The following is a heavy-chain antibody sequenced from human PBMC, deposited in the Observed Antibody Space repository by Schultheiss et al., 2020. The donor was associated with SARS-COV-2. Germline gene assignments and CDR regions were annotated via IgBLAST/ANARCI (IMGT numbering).Heavy chain of an antibody. D-gene: IGHD4-11*01. V-gene: IGHV3-21*04. CDR2: ISSSSSYI. CDR3: ARPTVGW. J-gene: IGHJ4*02. Sequence: GGSLRLSCAASGFSFDDYAMHWVRQAPGKGLEWVSSISSSSSYIYYADSVKGRFTISRDNAKNSLYLQMNNLRAEDTAVYYCARPTVGWWGPGTLVTVSS. CDR1: GFSFDDYA.